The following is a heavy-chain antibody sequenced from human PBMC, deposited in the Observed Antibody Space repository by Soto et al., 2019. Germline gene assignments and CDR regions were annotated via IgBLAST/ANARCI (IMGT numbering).Heavy chain of an antibody. CDR1: GGSIYRSGYY. D-gene: IGHD2-15*01. CDR2: IDYNGVT. J-gene: IGHJ4*02. V-gene: IGHV4-39*01. CDR3: GKVLVGATGHTDSDS. Sequence: SETLSLTCTVSGGSIYRSGYYWGWIRQPPGRGLEWIGNIDYNGVTYSNPSLKSRVTISRDTSXXXXXXXXXXXXXXXXALYYCGKVLVGATGHTDSDSWGPGTLVTVSS.